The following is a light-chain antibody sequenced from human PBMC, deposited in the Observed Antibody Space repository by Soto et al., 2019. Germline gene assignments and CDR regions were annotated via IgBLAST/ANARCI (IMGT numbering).Light chain of an antibody. CDR2: GTS. Sequence: DIVLTQSPGTLSVSPGERATLSCRASQTTSSNNLAWYQQKPGQAPSLLIYGTSSRATGIPDRFSGSGSGTDFTLTISRLEPEDSAIYYCQQYGSWTFGQGTKVEI. V-gene: IGKV3-20*01. CDR1: QTTSSNN. J-gene: IGKJ1*01. CDR3: QQYGSWT.